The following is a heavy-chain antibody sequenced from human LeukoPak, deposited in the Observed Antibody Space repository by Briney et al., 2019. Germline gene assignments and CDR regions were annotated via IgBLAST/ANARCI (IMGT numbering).Heavy chain of an antibody. CDR2: IGSGT. Sequence: GGSLRLSCGASGFTSSSYAMSWVRQAPGKGLEWVSAIGSGTYYADSVKGRFTISRDNSKNTLYLQMNSLRAEDTAVYYCAKVLAYYFDYWGQGTLVTVSS. V-gene: IGHV3-23*01. J-gene: IGHJ4*02. CDR3: AKVLAYYFDY. CDR1: GFTSSSYA.